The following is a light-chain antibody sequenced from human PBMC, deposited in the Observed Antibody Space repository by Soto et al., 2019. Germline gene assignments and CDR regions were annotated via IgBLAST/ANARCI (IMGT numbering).Light chain of an antibody. CDR1: NSDVGAYNF. CDR2: EVN. Sequence: QSVLTQPASVSGSPGQWIAIPCTGTNSDVGAYNFVSWYQQYPGKAPKLIIHEVNNRPSGVSDRFSGSKSGNTASLTISGLQADDEADYYCSSFTTYNTRVFGTGTKVTV. CDR3: SSFTTYNTRV. J-gene: IGLJ1*01. V-gene: IGLV2-14*01.